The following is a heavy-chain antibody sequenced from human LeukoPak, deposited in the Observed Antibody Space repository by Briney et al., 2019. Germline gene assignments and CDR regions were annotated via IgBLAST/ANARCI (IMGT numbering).Heavy chain of an antibody. CDR1: GYSFTSYW. V-gene: IGHV5-51*01. J-gene: IGHJ6*02. CDR3: ARSPLENYYYYGMDV. Sequence: GESLKISCKGSGYSFTSYWIGWVRQMPGKGLKWMGIIYPGDSDTRYSPSFQGQVTISADKSISTAYLQWSSLKASDTAMYYCARSPLENYYYYGMDVWGQGTTVTVSS. CDR2: IYPGDSDT.